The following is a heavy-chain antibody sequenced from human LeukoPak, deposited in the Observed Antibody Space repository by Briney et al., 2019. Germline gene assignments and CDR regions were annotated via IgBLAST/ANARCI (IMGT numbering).Heavy chain of an antibody. CDR3: ARWGVGDY. CDR1: GFTFSSYS. D-gene: IGHD1-26*01. V-gene: IGHV3-48*04. J-gene: IGHJ4*02. CDR2: ISSSSNTI. Sequence: GGSLRLSCAASGFTFSSYSMNWVRQAPGKGLEWVSSISSSSNTIYYADSVKGRFTISRGNAKNSLYLQMNSLRAEDTAVYYCARWGVGDYWGQGTLVTVSS.